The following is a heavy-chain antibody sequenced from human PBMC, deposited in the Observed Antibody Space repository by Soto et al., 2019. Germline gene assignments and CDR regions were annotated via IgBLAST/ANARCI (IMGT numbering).Heavy chain of an antibody. CDR2: ISATGGGT. J-gene: IGHJ4*02. V-gene: IGHV3-23*01. CDR1: GFTFSSYW. Sequence: HPGGSLRLSCAASGFTFSSYWMSWVRQAPGKGLEWVSLISATGGGTYYADSVKGRFTISRDNSHNTLYLQVHSLTAEDTAVYYCAKDRRAGGNSAFYFDFWGQGAQVTVS. CDR3: AKDRRAGGNSAFYFDF. D-gene: IGHD3-16*01.